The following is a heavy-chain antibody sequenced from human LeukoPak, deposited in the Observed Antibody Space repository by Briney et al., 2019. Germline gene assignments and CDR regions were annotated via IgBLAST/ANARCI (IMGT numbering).Heavy chain of an antibody. CDR1: GGSFSGYY. D-gene: IGHD2-15*01. CDR3: ARGRRIVVVIGATRTHRDYYMDV. J-gene: IGHJ6*03. CDR2: SNLNGRI. V-gene: IGHV4-34*01. Sequence: KPSETLSLTCAVYGGSFSGYYWSWIRQSPGKGLEWIGESNLNGRINYNPSLKSRVTISVDTSKNQFSLKLSSVTAADTAVYYCARGRRIVVVIGATRTHRDYYMDVWGKGTTVTVSS.